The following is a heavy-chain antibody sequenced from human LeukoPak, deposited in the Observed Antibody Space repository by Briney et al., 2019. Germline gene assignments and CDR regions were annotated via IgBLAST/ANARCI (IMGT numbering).Heavy chain of an antibody. CDR1: GYTFTGYY. J-gene: IGHJ5*02. CDR3: ASSVA. V-gene: IGHV1-69*13. Sequence: SVKVSCKASGYTFTGYYMHWVRQAPGQGLEWMGGIIPIFGTANYAQKFQGRVTITADESTSTAYMELSSLRSEDTAVYYCASSVAWGQGTLVTVSS. D-gene: IGHD2-2*01. CDR2: IIPIFGTA.